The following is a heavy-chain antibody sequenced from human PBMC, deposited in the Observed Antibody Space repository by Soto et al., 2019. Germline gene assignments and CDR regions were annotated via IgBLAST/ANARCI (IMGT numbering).Heavy chain of an antibody. Sequence: PSETLSLTCTVSGGSISSGGYYWSWIRQHPGKGLEWIGYIYYSGTTYYNPSLKSRVTISVDRSKNQFSLKLSSVSAADTALYYCARCSVVVAVAPGLDSWGRGTMVTVSS. CDR3: ARCSVVVAVAPGLDS. D-gene: IGHD2-15*01. J-gene: IGHJ5*01. CDR2: IYYSGTT. V-gene: IGHV4-30-4*01. CDR1: GGSISSGGYY.